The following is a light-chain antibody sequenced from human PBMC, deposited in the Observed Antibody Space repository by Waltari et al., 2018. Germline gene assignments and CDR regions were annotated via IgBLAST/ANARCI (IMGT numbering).Light chain of an antibody. CDR2: KDS. J-gene: IGLJ3*02. Sequence: SYELTQPPPVSVSPGQTARITCSGHALPKQYAHWYQQKPGQVTVVLIYKDSERPPWLPDRFSGSSSGTTVTLTIRGVQAEDEADYYCQSGDSSGVGVFGGGTKLTVL. CDR3: QSGDSSGVGV. V-gene: IGLV3-25*03. CDR1: ALPKQY.